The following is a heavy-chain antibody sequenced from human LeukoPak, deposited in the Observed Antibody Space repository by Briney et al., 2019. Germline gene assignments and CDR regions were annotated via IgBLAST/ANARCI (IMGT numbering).Heavy chain of an antibody. D-gene: IGHD6-6*01. CDR1: GYTFTSYG. J-gene: IGHJ6*03. Sequence: ASVKVSCKASGYTFTSYGISWVRQAPGQGLEWMGWISAYNGNTNYAQKLQSRVTMTTDTSTSTAYMELRSLRSDDTAVYYCARSAAARGYYYMDVWGKGTTVTVSS. CDR2: ISAYNGNT. CDR3: ARSAAARGYYYMDV. V-gene: IGHV1-18*01.